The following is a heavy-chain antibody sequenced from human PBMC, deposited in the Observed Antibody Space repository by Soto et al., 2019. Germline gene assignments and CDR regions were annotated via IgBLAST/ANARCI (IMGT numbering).Heavy chain of an antibody. D-gene: IGHD3-3*01. Sequence: SETLSLTCTVSGGSISSSSYYWGWIRQPPGKGLEWIGSIYYSGSTYYNPSLKSRVTISVDTSKNQFSLKLSSVTAADTAVYYCARLQSYTIFGVVIMAWFDPWGQGTLVTVSS. CDR1: GGSISSSSYY. J-gene: IGHJ5*02. V-gene: IGHV4-39*01. CDR2: IYYSGST. CDR3: ARLQSYTIFGVVIMAWFDP.